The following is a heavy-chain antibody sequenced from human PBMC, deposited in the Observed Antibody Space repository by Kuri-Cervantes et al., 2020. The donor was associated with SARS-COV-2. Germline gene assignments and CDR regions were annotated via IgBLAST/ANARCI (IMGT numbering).Heavy chain of an antibody. CDR2: ISGSGGST. Sequence: GESLKISCAASGSTFRDYYLSWVRQAPGKGLEWVSAISGSGGSTYYADSVKGRFTISRDNSKNTLYLQMNSLRAEDTAVYYCAKGIAVATGYFDYWGQGTLVTVSS. J-gene: IGHJ4*02. CDR1: GSTFRDYY. D-gene: IGHD6-19*01. CDR3: AKGIAVATGYFDY. V-gene: IGHV3-23*01.